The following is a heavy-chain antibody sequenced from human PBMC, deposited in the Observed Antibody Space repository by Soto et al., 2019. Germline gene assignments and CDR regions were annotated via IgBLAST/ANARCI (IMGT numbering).Heavy chain of an antibody. J-gene: IGHJ6*02. V-gene: IGHV1-18*01. D-gene: IGHD3-9*01. Sequence: ASVKVSCKASGYTFTSYGISWVRQAPGQGLEWMGWISAYNGNTKYAQKLQGRVTMTTDTSTSTAYMELRSLRSDDTAVYYCARVYYDILTGVGNYYYHGMDVWGHGTTVTVSS. CDR1: GYTFTSYG. CDR2: ISAYNGNT. CDR3: ARVYYDILTGVGNYYYHGMDV.